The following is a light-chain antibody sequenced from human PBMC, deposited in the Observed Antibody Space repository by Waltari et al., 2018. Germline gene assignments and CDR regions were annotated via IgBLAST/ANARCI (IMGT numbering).Light chain of an antibody. CDR2: KYT. J-gene: IGLJ2*01. CDR1: SLPMQF. Sequence: SYELTQPPSVSVSPGQTAKISCSGDSLPMQFAHWYQQKPGQAPVAIMYKYTQRPSGIPERFSASTSGTTVTLTIRGVQAEDEANYYCQSADTIGSIIFGGGTKLTVL. CDR3: QSADTIGSII. V-gene: IGLV3-25*03.